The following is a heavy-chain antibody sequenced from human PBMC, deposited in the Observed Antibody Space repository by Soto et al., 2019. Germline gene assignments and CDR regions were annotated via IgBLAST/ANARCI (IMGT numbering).Heavy chain of an antibody. CDR2: ISAYNGNT. CDR1: GYTFTSYG. Sequence: EASVKVSCKASGYTFTSYGISWVRQAPGQGLEWMGWISAYNGNTNYAQKLQGRVTMTTDTSTSTAYMELRSLRSDDTAVYYCARGADIVVVPAASDYYYYYGMDVWGQGTTVTVSS. CDR3: ARGADIVVVPAASDYYYYYGMDV. D-gene: IGHD2-2*01. V-gene: IGHV1-18*04. J-gene: IGHJ6*02.